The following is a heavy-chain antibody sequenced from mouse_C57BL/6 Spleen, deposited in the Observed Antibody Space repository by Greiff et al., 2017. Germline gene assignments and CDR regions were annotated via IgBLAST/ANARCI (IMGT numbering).Heavy chain of an antibody. CDR1: GYTFTSYW. CDR2: IHPNSGST. D-gene: IGHD1-1*01. Sequence: QVQLQQPGAELVKPGASVKLSCKASGYTFTSYWMHWVKQGPGQGLEWIGMIHPNSGSTNYNEKFKSKATLTVDKSSSTAYMQLSSLTSEDSAVYYCAREEDYYGPDYWGQGTTLTVSS. J-gene: IGHJ2*01. CDR3: AREEDYYGPDY. V-gene: IGHV1-64*01.